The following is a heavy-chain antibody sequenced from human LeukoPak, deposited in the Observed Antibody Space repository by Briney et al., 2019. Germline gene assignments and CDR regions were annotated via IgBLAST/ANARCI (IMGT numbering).Heavy chain of an antibody. V-gene: IGHV5-51*01. Sequence: GESLKISCKASGYILTSYWIGWVRQMPGKGLEWMRFIYPGDSDTRYSPSFQGQVTISADKSISTAYLQWSSLKASDTAMYYCARQGILTGTAYFDYWGQGTLVTVSS. D-gene: IGHD1-20*01. CDR3: ARQGILTGTAYFDY. CDR2: IYPGDSDT. J-gene: IGHJ4*02. CDR1: GYILTSYW.